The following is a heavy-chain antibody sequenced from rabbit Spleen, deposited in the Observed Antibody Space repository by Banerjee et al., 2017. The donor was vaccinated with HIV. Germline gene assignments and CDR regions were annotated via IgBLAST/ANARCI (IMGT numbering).Heavy chain of an antibody. Sequence: QEQLEESGGDLVKPEGSLTLTCTASGFSLSSYYYMSWVRQAPGKGLEWIGRIYNGDGRSAYASWAKGRFTCSKTSSTTVTLQATSLTAADTATYFCARDSSSSFSSYGMDLWGPGTLVTVS. J-gene: IGHJ6*01. CDR3: ARDSSSSFSSYGMDL. V-gene: IGHV1S45*01. D-gene: IGHD1-1*01. CDR1: GFSLSSYYY. CDR2: IYNGDGRS.